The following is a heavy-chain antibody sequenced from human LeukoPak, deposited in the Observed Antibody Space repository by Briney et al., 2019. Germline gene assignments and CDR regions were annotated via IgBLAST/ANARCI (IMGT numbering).Heavy chain of an antibody. V-gene: IGHV3-30*18. CDR1: GFTFSSYG. D-gene: IGHD3-16*01. J-gene: IGHJ4*02. Sequence: SLRLSCAASGFTFSSYGMHWVRQAPGKGLEWVAVISYDGSNKYYADSVKGRFTISRDNSKNTLYLQMNSLRAEDTAVYYCAKDLASSLSFDYWGQGTLVTVSS. CDR3: AKDLASSLSFDY. CDR2: ISYDGSNK.